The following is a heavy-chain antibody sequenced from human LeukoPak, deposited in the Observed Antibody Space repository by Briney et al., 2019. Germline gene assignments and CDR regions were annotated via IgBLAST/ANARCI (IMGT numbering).Heavy chain of an antibody. J-gene: IGHJ4*02. V-gene: IGHV4-59*01. CDR3: ARRKDTAMAFDY. Sequence: SETLSLTCTVSGGSISSYYWSWIRQPPGKGLEWIGYIYHSGSTNYNPSLKSRVTISVDTSKNQFSLKLSSVTAADTAVYYCARRKDTAMAFDYWGQGTLVTVSS. D-gene: IGHD5-18*01. CDR1: GGSISSYY. CDR2: IYHSGST.